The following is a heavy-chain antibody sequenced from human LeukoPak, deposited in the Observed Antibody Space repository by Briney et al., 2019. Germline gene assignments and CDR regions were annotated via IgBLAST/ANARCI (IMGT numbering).Heavy chain of an antibody. CDR3: ARGHCSGGSCYSRGFDY. CDR1: GFTVNNNF. CDR2: TRNKANSYTT. Sequence: GGSLRLSCAASGFTVNNNFMSWVRQAPGKGLEWVGRTRNKANSYTTEYAASVKGRFTISRDDSKNSLYLQMNSLKTEDTAVYYCARGHCSGGSCYSRGFDYWGQGTLVTVSS. D-gene: IGHD2-15*01. J-gene: IGHJ4*02. V-gene: IGHV3-72*01.